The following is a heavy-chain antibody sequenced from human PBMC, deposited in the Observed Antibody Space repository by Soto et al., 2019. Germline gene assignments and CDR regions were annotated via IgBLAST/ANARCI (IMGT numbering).Heavy chain of an antibody. V-gene: IGHV3-21*01. J-gene: IGHJ6*02. Sequence: GGSLRLSCAASGFTFSSYSMNWVRQAPGKGLEWVSSISSSSYIYYADSVKGRFTISRDNAKNSLYLQMNSLRAEDTAVYYCARNRWDFGVVIGGYYYGMDVWGQGTTVTVSS. CDR2: ISSSSYI. CDR3: ARNRWDFGVVIGGYYYGMDV. D-gene: IGHD3-3*01. CDR1: GFTFSSYS.